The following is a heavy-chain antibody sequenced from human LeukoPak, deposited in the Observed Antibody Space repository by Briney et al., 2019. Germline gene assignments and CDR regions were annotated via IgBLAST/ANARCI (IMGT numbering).Heavy chain of an antibody. J-gene: IGHJ3*02. CDR2: ISGSGGDT. V-gene: IGHV3-23*01. CDR1: GFTFDDYA. Sequence: GGSLRLSCAASGFTFDDYAMSWVRQVPGKGLEWVSDISGSGGDTYLADYVKGRFTISRDNSKNTLYLQMDSLRAEDTAVYYCAKDTQSGSGSYLCAFDIWGRGTMVTVSS. D-gene: IGHD3-10*01. CDR3: AKDTQSGSGSYLCAFDI.